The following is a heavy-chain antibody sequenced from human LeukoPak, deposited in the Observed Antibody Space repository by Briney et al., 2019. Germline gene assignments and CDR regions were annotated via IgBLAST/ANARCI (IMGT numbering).Heavy chain of an antibody. CDR3: ARDRGYCSGGSCYENDY. Sequence: GGSLRLSCAASGFTFSSYSMNWVRQAPGKGLEWVSSISSSGSYIYYADSVKGRFTISRDNAKNSLYLQMNSLRAEDTAVYYCARDRGYCSGGSCYENDYWGQGTLVTVSS. CDR1: GFTFSSYS. V-gene: IGHV3-21*01. CDR2: ISSSGSYI. D-gene: IGHD2-15*01. J-gene: IGHJ4*02.